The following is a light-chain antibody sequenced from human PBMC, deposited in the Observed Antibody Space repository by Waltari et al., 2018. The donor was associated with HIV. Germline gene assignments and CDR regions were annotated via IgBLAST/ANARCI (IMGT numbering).Light chain of an antibody. CDR3: SSYTSRTTLE. V-gene: IGLV2-14*03. J-gene: IGLJ2*01. CDR2: DVS. Sequence: QSALTQPASVSGSPGQSITISCTGTSSDVGTYNYVSWYQQHPGEAPKLIIYDVSNRPAGVSNRFSGSKSGNTASLTISGLQAEDEADYYCSSYTSRTTLEFGGGTKLTVL. CDR1: SSDVGTYNY.